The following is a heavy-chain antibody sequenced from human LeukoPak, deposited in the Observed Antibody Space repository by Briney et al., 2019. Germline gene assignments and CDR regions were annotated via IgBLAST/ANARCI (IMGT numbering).Heavy chain of an antibody. CDR1: GGSFSGYY. J-gene: IGHJ5*02. Sequence: SETLSLTCAVYGGSFSGYYWSWIRQPPGKGLEWIGEINHSGSTNYNPSLKSRVTISVDTSKNQFSLKLSSVTAADTAVYYCARGLTAYYYDSSGSRWFDPWGQGTLVTVSS. V-gene: IGHV4-34*01. CDR3: ARGLTAYYYDSSGSRWFDP. D-gene: IGHD3-22*01. CDR2: INHSGST.